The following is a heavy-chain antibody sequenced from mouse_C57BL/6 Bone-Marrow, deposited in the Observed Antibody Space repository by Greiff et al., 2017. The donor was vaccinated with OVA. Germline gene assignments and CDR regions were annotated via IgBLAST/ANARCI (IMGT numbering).Heavy chain of an antibody. Sequence: VQLQQPGAELVKPGASVKLSCKASGYTFTSYWMHWVKQRPGQGLEWIGMIHPNSGSTNYNEKFKSKATLTVDKSSSTAYMQLSSLTSEDSAVYYCARLGDYYGSSSLYWYFDVWGTGTTVTVSS. CDR3: ARLGDYYGSSSLYWYFDV. D-gene: IGHD1-1*01. J-gene: IGHJ1*03. CDR1: GYTFTSYW. V-gene: IGHV1-64*01. CDR2: IHPNSGST.